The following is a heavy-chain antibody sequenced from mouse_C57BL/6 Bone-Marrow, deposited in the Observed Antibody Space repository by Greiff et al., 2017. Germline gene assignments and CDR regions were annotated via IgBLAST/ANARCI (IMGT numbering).Heavy chain of an antibody. V-gene: IGHV5-4*01. D-gene: IGHD1-1*01. CDR3: ARDWDYYGSSYDYFDY. CDR1: GFTFSSYA. Sequence: EVQGVESGGGLVKPGGSLKLSCAASGFTFSSYAMSWVRQTPEKRLEWVATISDGGSYTYYPDNVKGRFTISRDNAKNNLYLQMSHLKSEDTAMYYCARDWDYYGSSYDYFDYWGQGTTLTVSS. CDR2: ISDGGSYT. J-gene: IGHJ2*01.